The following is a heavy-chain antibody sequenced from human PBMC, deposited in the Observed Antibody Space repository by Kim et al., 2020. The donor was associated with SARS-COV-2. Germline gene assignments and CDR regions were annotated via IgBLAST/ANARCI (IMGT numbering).Heavy chain of an antibody. D-gene: IGHD4-17*01. J-gene: IGHJ5*02. V-gene: IGHV3-23*01. CDR1: GFTFSSYA. Sequence: GGSLRLSCAASGFTFSSYAMSWVRQAPGKGLEWVSAISGSGGRTYYADSVKGRFTISRDNSKNTLHLQMNSLRAEDTAVYYCAKESGDYGYNWFDPWGQGTLVTVSS. CDR2: ISGSGGRT. CDR3: AKESGDYGYNWFDP.